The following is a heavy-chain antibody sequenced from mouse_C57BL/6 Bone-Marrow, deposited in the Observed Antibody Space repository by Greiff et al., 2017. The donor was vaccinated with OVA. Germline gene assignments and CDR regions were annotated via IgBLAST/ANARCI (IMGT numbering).Heavy chain of an antibody. Sequence: QVQLQQSGPELVKPGASVKISCKASGYAFSSYWMNWVKQRPGTGLEWIGRIYPGDGDTNYNGKFQGKATLTADKYSSTAYMQLSSLTSEYSSVYFCARHEDGYYASYFDYWGQGTTLTVSS. CDR1: GYAFSSYW. CDR2: IYPGDGDT. D-gene: IGHD2-3*01. CDR3: ARHEDGYYASYFDY. V-gene: IGHV1-82*01. J-gene: IGHJ2*01.